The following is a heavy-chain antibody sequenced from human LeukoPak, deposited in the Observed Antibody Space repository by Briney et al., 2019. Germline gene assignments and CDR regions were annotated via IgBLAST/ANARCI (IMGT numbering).Heavy chain of an antibody. CDR1: GFALKSYS. J-gene: IGHJ3*02. CDR2: ISSTSAYI. D-gene: IGHD2-15*01. V-gene: IGHV3-21*01. Sequence: SGGSLRLSCAGSGFALKSYSLSWVRQAPGKGLEWVSSISSTSAYIYYADSVKGRFTISRDNVDNVVYLQMNSLGAEDTALYYCARGKTSDDIVEDAFDIWGQGTMVAVSS. CDR3: ARGKTSDDIVEDAFDI.